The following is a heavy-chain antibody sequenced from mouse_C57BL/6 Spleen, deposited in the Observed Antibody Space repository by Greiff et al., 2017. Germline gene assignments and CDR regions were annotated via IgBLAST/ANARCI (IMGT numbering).Heavy chain of an antibody. CDR2: IDPSVSYT. CDR3: ARPSYYYGSSYDY. J-gene: IGHJ2*01. CDR1: GYTFTSYW. D-gene: IGHD1-1*01. V-gene: IGHV1-50*01. Sequence: QVQLQQPGAELVKPGASVKLSCKASGYTFTSYWMQWVKQRPGQGLEWIGEIDPSVSYTNYNQKFKGKATLTVDTSSSTAYMQLSSLTSEDSAVYYCARPSYYYGSSYDYWGQGTTLTVSS.